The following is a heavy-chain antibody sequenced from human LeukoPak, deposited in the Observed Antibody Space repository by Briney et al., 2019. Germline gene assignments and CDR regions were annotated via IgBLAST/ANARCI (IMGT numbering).Heavy chain of an antibody. CDR2: IIPIFGTA. D-gene: IGHD3-22*01. J-gene: IGHJ4*02. V-gene: IGHV1-69*06. CDR3: ARDLGYYDSSGYYYAHPYYFDY. Sequence: ASVKVSCKASGGTFSSYAISWVRQAPGQGLEWMGRIIPIFGTANYAQKFQGRVTITADKSTSTAYMELSSLRSEDTAVYYCARDLGYYDSSGYYYAHPYYFDYWGQGTLVTVSS. CDR1: GGTFSSYA.